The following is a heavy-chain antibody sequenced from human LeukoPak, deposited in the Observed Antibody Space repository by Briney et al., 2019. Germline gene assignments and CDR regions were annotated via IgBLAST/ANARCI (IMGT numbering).Heavy chain of an antibody. V-gene: IGHV3-23*01. CDR3: AKGLTNQDY. Sequence: GGSLRLSCAASGFTFSSYAMNWVRQAPGKGLEWVSDISGSGGSTYYADSVKGRFTISRDNSKNTLYLQMNSLRAEDTAVNYCAKGLTNQDYWGQGTLVTVTS. CDR1: GFTFSSYA. CDR2: ISGSGGST. J-gene: IGHJ4*02. D-gene: IGHD4-11*01.